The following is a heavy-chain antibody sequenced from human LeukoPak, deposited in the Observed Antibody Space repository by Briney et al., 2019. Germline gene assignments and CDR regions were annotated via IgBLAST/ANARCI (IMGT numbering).Heavy chain of an antibody. Sequence: GGSLRLSCAASGFTFSSYAMSWVRQAPGKGLEWVSAISGSGGSTYYADSVKGRFTISRDNSKNTLYLQMNSLRAEDTAVYYCARSPDWNSQIPTYYFDYWGQGTLVTVSS. CDR3: ARSPDWNSQIPTYYFDY. CDR2: ISGSGGST. D-gene: IGHD1-7*01. J-gene: IGHJ4*02. V-gene: IGHV3-23*01. CDR1: GFTFSSYA.